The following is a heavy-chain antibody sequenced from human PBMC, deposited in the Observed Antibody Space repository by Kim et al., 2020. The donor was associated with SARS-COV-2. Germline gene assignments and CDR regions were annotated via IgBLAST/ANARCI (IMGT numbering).Heavy chain of an antibody. Sequence: SETLSLTCAVYGGSFSGYYWSWIRQPPGKGLEWIGEINHSGSTNYNPSLKSRVTISVDTSKNQFSLKLSSVTAADTAVYYCARWRSSSSWYSRWFDPWGQGTLVTVSS. CDR3: ARWRSSSSWYSRWFDP. J-gene: IGHJ5*02. V-gene: IGHV4-34*01. CDR1: GGSFSGYY. D-gene: IGHD6-13*01. CDR2: INHSGST.